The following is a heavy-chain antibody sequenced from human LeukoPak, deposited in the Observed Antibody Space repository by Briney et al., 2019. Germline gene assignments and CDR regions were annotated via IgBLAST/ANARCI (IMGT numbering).Heavy chain of an antibody. Sequence: GRSLRLSCAASGFTFSSYAMHWVRQAPGKGLEWVAVISYDGSNKKYADSVKGRFTVSRDNSKNTLYLQMNSLTVEDTAMYYCAKGGVGMAVATPFDYWGQGTLVTVSS. D-gene: IGHD6-19*01. V-gene: IGHV3-30*04. CDR1: GFTFSSYA. CDR2: ISYDGSNK. CDR3: AKGGVGMAVATPFDY. J-gene: IGHJ4*02.